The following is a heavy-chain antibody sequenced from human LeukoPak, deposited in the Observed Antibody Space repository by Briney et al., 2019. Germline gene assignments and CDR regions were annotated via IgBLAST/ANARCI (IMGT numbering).Heavy chain of an antibody. CDR1: GFTFSSYA. Sequence: GGSLRLSCAASGFTFSSYAMSWVRQAPGKGLEWVSAISGSGGSTYYADSVKGRFTISRDNSKNTLYLQMNSLRAENTAVYYCANYDSSGYYCVYWGQGSLVTVSS. J-gene: IGHJ4*02. CDR2: ISGSGGST. CDR3: ANYDSSGYYCVY. V-gene: IGHV3-23*01. D-gene: IGHD3-22*01.